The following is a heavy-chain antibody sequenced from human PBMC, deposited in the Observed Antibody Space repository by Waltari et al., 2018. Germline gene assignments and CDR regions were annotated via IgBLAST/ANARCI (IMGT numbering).Heavy chain of an antibody. J-gene: IGHJ6*02. V-gene: IGHV1-69*02. Sequence: QVQLVQSGAEVKKPGSSVKVSCKASGGTFSSYTISWVRQAPGQGLEWMGRISPILGIANYAQKVQGRVTITADKSTSTAYMELSSLRSEDTAVYYCARSHSALYGMDVWGQGTTVTVSS. CDR1: GGTFSSYT. CDR3: ARSHSALYGMDV. CDR2: ISPILGIA.